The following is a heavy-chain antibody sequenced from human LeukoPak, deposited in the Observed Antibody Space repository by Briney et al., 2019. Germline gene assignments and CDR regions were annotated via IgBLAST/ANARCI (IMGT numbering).Heavy chain of an antibody. CDR1: GYTFTSYG. J-gene: IGHJ5*02. Sequence: RASVKVSCKASGYTFTSYGITWVRQAPGQGLEWMGWINTYNGNTNYAQNFQGRVTLTTDTPTSTAYMELRNLRSDDTAVYYCAREVWFGEILWLLDPWGQGTLVTVS. CDR3: AREVWFGEILWLLDP. D-gene: IGHD3-10*01. V-gene: IGHV1-18*01. CDR2: INTYNGNT.